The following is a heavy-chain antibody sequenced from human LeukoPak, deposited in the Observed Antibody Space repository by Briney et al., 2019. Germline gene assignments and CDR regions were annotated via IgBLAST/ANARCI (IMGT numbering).Heavy chain of an antibody. CDR1: GYTFTSYA. V-gene: IGHV7-4-1*02. D-gene: IGHD3-3*01. CDR2: INTNTGNP. Sequence: GASVKVSCKASGYTFTSYAIHWVRQAPGQRLEWMGWINTNTGNPTYAQGFTGRFVFSLDTSVSTAYLQISSLKAEDTAVYYCAREDLPADFDYWGQGTLVTVSS. J-gene: IGHJ4*02. CDR3: AREDLPADFDY.